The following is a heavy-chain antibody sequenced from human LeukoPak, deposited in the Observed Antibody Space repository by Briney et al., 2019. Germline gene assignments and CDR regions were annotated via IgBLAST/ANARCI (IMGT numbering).Heavy chain of an antibody. D-gene: IGHD1-26*01. J-gene: IGHJ4*02. Sequence: ESGGSLRLSCAASGFTFSSSAMSWVRQVPGKGLEWVSAIRDSGSSTHYADSVKGRFTTSRDNSKNTLFLQMNSLRAEDTAIYYCAKYGPQDSGSSHFDYWGQGALVTVSS. CDR2: IRDSGSST. V-gene: IGHV3-23*01. CDR1: GFTFSSSA. CDR3: AKYGPQDSGSSHFDY.